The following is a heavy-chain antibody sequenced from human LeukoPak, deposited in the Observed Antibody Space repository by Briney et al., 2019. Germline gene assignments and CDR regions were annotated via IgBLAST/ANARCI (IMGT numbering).Heavy chain of an antibody. Sequence: PGRSLRLSCAASGFTFNRFAMHWVRQAPGKGLEWVAVISYDGNNNYYAGSVKGRFTISRDNSKNTLYLQMNSLRADDTAVYYCARDRDIAAPGSSFDYWGQGTLVTVSS. D-gene: IGHD6-13*01. J-gene: IGHJ4*02. CDR1: GFTFNRFA. CDR2: ISYDGNNN. CDR3: ARDRDIAAPGSSFDY. V-gene: IGHV3-30-3*01.